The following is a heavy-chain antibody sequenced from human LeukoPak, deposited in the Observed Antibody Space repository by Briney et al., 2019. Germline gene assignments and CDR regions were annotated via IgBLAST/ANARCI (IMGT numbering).Heavy chain of an antibody. J-gene: IGHJ2*01. CDR1: GGSISTYY. CDR3: SRGGWFGDLSSYWYFDL. V-gene: IGHV4-59*01. D-gene: IGHD3-10*01. CDR2: ISYSGST. Sequence: PSETLSLTCTVSGGSISTYYWTWIRQPPGKGLEWIGYISYSGSTNYNPSLKSRLTISGDTSKNQFPLKQSSVTAADTAVLFWSRGGWFGDLSSYWYFDLWGRGTLVTVSS.